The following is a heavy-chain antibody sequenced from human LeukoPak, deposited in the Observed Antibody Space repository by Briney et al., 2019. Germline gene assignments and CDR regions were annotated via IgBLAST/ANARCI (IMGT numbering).Heavy chain of an antibody. D-gene: IGHD5-12*01. CDR2: ISWNSGSI. Sequence: GGSLRLSCAASGFTFDDYAMHWVRPAPGKGLEWVSGISWNSGSIGHADSVKGRFTISRDNAKNSLYLQMNSLRAEDTALYYCAKDTSGYDYFPFDYWGQGTLVTVSS. J-gene: IGHJ4*02. V-gene: IGHV3-9*01. CDR3: AKDTSGYDYFPFDY. CDR1: GFTFDDYA.